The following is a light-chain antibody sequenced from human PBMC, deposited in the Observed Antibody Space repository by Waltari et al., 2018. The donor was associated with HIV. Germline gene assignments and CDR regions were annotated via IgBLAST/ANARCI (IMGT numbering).Light chain of an antibody. CDR3: AAHAGSKDV. V-gene: IGLV2-8*01. CDR1: SSDVGAYNY. CDR2: DGT. J-gene: IGLJ2*01. Sequence: QSALTQPPSASGSPGQSVTIPCPGTSSDVGAYNYFSWFQQHPAKAPKLLIDDGTKRPLGGPVRRSGSKSGNTASLTGPGLQAEDEAYYYCAAHAGSKDVFGGGTRLTVL.